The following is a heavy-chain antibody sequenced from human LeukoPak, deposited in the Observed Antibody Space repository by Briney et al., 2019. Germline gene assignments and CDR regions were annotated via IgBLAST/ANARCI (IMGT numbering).Heavy chain of an antibody. J-gene: IGHJ4*02. CDR3: ARDRSYFGVRGVSDY. CDR2: ISYDGSNK. Sequence: GRSLRLSCAASGFTFSSYAMHWVRQAPGKGLEWVAVISYDGSNKYYADSVKGRFTISRDNSKNTLYLQMNSLRAEDTAVYYCARDRSYFGVRGVSDYWGQGTLVTVSS. V-gene: IGHV3-30-3*01. CDR1: GFTFSSYA. D-gene: IGHD3-10*01.